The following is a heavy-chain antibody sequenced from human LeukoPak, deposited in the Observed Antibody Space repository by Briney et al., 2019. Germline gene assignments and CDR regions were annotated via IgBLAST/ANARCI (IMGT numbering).Heavy chain of an antibody. CDR3: AKELNGSSYFDY. V-gene: IGHV3-30*18. Sequence: PGGSLRLSCAASGFTFSSYGMHWARQAPGKGLEWVAAISSDGRDKYYADSVEGRFTISRDNSKNTLYLQVSSLRAEDTAVYYCAKELNGSSYFDYWARGTLVTVSS. CDR1: GFTFSSYG. J-gene: IGHJ4*02. D-gene: IGHD1-26*01. CDR2: ISSDGRDK.